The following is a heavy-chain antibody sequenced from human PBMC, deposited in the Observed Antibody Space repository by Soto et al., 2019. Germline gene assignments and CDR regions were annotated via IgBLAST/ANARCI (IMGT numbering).Heavy chain of an antibody. D-gene: IGHD1-1*01. J-gene: IGHJ3*02. CDR3: AISYITNDAFDI. Sequence: QVQLQQWGAGLLKPSETLSLTCAVSSGPFSGYYWSWIRQSPGKGLEWIGEISHSGSTNYNPSLKSRVTLSVDTSKNQFSLKLSSVTAADTAVYYCAISYITNDAFDIWGQGKLVTVSS. CDR1: SGPFSGYY. V-gene: IGHV4-34*01. CDR2: ISHSGST.